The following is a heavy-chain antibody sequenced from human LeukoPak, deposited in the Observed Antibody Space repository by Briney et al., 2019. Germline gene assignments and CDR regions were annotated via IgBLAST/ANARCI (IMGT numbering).Heavy chain of an antibody. V-gene: IGHV1-2*02. J-gene: IGHJ4*02. D-gene: IGHD3-3*01. CDR3: ARFPAGGVVIRRYYFDY. CDR2: INPNSGGT. CDR1: GYTFNTYG. Sequence: GASVKVSCKASGYTFNTYGITWVRQAPGQGLEWMGWINPNSGGTNYAQKFQGRVTMTRDTSISTAYMELSRLRYDDTAVFYCARFPAGGVVIRRYYFDYWGQGTLVTVSS.